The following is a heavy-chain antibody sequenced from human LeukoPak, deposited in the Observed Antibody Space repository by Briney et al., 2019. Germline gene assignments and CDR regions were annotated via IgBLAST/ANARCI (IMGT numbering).Heavy chain of an antibody. D-gene: IGHD5-18*01. CDR2: ISYDGSYK. Sequence: GGSLRLSCAASGFTFSSYGMHWVRQAPGKGLEWVAVISYDGSYKYYADSVKGRLTISRDNSKNTLYLQMNSLRVEDTAIYYCAKDYGYTPYYFDYWGQGTLVTVSS. V-gene: IGHV3-30*18. J-gene: IGHJ4*02. CDR1: GFTFSSYG. CDR3: AKDYGYTPYYFDY.